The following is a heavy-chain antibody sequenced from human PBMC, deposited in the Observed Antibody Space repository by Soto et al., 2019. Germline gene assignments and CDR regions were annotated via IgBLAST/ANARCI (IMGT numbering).Heavy chain of an antibody. CDR1: GGTISSYV. J-gene: IGHJ6*02. CDR2: IISIFGTT. CDR3: ATPLAYAMRGWDGLDV. Sequence: QVQLVQSGAEVKKPGSSVKVSCKASGGTISSYVIGWVRQAPGQGLEWMGGIISIFGTTHYAQRFQGRVTITADESPSTAYMELSSLRSEDTAVYYCATPLAYAMRGWDGLDVWGQGTTVTVSS. V-gene: IGHV1-69*01. D-gene: IGHD2-8*01.